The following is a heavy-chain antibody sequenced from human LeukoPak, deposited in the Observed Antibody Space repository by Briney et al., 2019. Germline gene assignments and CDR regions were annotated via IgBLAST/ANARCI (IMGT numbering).Heavy chain of an antibody. D-gene: IGHD2-2*01. V-gene: IGHV3-21*01. J-gene: IGHJ6*03. CDR1: GFTFSTYS. CDR3: ARGDWYQRNYYYMDV. CDR2: ISSSSSYI. Sequence: PGGSLRLSCSASGFTFSTYSMNWVRQAPGKGLEWVSSISSSSSYIYYADSVKGRFTISRDNAKNSLYLQMNSLRAEDTAVYYCARGDWYQRNYYYMDVWGKGTTVTVSS.